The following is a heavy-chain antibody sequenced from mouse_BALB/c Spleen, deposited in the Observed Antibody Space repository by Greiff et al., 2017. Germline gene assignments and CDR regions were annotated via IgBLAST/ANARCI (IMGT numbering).Heavy chain of an antibody. J-gene: IGHJ2*01. CDR1: GYSITSDYA. Sequence: DVQLVESGPGLVKPSQSLSLTCTVTGYSITSDYAWNWIRQFPGNKLEWMGYISYSGSTSYNPSLKSRISITRDTSKNQFFLQLNSVTTEDTATYYCAREGTGTYFDYWGQGTTLTVSS. V-gene: IGHV3-2*02. CDR2: ISYSGST. D-gene: IGHD4-1*01. CDR3: AREGTGTYFDY.